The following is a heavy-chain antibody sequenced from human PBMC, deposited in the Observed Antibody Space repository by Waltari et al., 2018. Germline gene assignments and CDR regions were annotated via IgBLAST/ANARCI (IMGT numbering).Heavy chain of an antibody. D-gene: IGHD2-8*01. J-gene: IGHJ6*03. V-gene: IGHV4-39*01. Sequence: QLQLQESGPGLVKPSETLSLTCSVSGGSISSSSYYWGWIRQPPGKGLEWIGSFYYSGSTYHNPSLKSRVTISVDTSKNQFSLKLGSVTAADTAVYYCARHVSYHYYMDVWGKGTTVTVSS. CDR2: FYYSGST. CDR3: ARHVSYHYYMDV. CDR1: GGSISSSSYY.